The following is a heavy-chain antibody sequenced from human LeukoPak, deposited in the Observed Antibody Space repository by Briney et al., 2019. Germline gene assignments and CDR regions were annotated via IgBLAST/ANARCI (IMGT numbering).Heavy chain of an antibody. CDR2: SGSGGST. J-gene: IGHJ4*02. D-gene: IGHD3-22*01. CDR1: GFTFSSYA. Sequence: GGSLRLSCAASGFTFSSYAMSWVRQAPGKGLEWVSTSGSGGSTYYADSVKGRFTISRDNSKNTLYLQMNSLRAEDTAVYYCVRNYGYYYDSSGYWRYWGQGTLVTVSS. CDR3: VRNYGYYYDSSGYWRY. V-gene: IGHV3-23*01.